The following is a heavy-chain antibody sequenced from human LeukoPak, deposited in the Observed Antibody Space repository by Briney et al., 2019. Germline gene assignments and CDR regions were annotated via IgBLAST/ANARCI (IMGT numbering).Heavy chain of an antibody. D-gene: IGHD4-17*01. J-gene: IGHJ4*02. CDR1: GGSTSSGSYD. V-gene: IGHV4-61*02. CDR3: ARGRNDYGDLRVLGYFDY. CDR2: IYTSGST. Sequence: SQTLSLTCTVSGGSTSSGSYDWSWIRQPAGKGLEWIGRIYTSGSTNYNPSLKSRVTISVDTSKNQFSLKLSSVTAADTAVYYCARGRNDYGDLRVLGYFDYWGQGTLVTVSS.